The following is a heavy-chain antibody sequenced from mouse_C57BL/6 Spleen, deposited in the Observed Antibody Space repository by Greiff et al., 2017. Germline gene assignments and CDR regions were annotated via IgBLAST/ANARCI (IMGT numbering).Heavy chain of an antibody. CDR2: ISDGGSYT. CDR3: AGDRSGPYAMDY. V-gene: IGHV5-4*01. D-gene: IGHD3-1*01. Sequence: EVQLVESGGGLVKPGGSLKLSCAASGFTFSSYAMSWVRQTPEKRLEWVATISDGGSYTYYPDNVKGRFTISRDNAKNNLYLQMSHLKSEDTAMYYCAGDRSGPYAMDYWGQGTSVTVSS. CDR1: GFTFSSYA. J-gene: IGHJ4*01.